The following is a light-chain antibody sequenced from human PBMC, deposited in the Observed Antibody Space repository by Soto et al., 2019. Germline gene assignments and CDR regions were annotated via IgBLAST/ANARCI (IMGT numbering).Light chain of an antibody. CDR1: QSVSSN. CDR3: QQYNNWPRT. J-gene: IGKJ3*01. Sequence: EIVMTQSPATLSVSPGERATLSCRASQSVSSNLAWYQQKPGQAPRLLIYGASTRATGLPARFSGSGSGTEFTLTISSLQSEDFAVYYCQQYNNWPRTFGPGTKVDIK. V-gene: IGKV3-15*01. CDR2: GAS.